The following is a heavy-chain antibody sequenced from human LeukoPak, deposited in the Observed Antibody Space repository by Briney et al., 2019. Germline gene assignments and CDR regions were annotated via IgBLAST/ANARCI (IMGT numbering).Heavy chain of an antibody. J-gene: IGHJ4*02. V-gene: IGHV4-39*01. Sequence: PSETLSLTCTVSGGSISSSSYYWGWIRQPPGKGLEWLGSIYYSGSTYYNPSLKSRVTISVDTSKNQFSLKLSSVTAADTAVYYCARMVQYSSSWFDYWGQGTLVTVSS. D-gene: IGHD6-13*01. CDR3: ARMVQYSSSWFDY. CDR1: GGSISSSSYY. CDR2: IYYSGST.